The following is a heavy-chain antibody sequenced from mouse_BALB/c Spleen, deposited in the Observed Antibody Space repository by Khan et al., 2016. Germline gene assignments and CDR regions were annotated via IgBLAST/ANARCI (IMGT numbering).Heavy chain of an antibody. CDR3: SRSDYINYDAMDY. CDR1: GYTFSSYW. D-gene: IGHD2-5*01. CDR2: ILPGSGTT. V-gene: IGHV1-9*01. Sequence: QVQLQQPGAELMKPGASVKISCKATGYTFSSYWIEWVKQRPGHGLEWIGEILPGSGTTNYNEKFKGKATFTADPSSNTAYLHLSSLPSEASAVYSWSRSDYINYDAMDYWGQGTSVTVSS. J-gene: IGHJ4*01.